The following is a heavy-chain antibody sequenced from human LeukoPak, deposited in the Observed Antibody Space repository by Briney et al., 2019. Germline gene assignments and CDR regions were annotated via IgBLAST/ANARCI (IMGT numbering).Heavy chain of an antibody. CDR3: ARDPGGDYSDY. Sequence: GGSLRLSCAASGFTFSGYAMSWVRQAPGKGLEWVSAISGSGGSTYYADSVKGRFTISRDNSKNTLYLQMNSLRAEDTAEYYCARDPGGDYSDYWGQGTLVTVSS. J-gene: IGHJ4*02. CDR1: GFTFSGYA. CDR2: ISGSGGST. V-gene: IGHV3-23*01. D-gene: IGHD4-17*01.